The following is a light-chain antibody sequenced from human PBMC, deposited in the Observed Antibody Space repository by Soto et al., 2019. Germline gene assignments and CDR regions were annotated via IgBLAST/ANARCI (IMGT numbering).Light chain of an antibody. CDR2: DND. CDR1: TSNIGNNY. V-gene: IGLV1-51*01. J-gene: IGLJ3*02. Sequence: QSVLTQSPSASGTPGQRVSISCSGSTSNIGNNYVSWYQHLPGTAPKLLIYDNDKRPSGIPDRFSGSKSGTSATLGITGLQTGDEAEYYCGTWDTSLSAGVFGGGTKLTVL. CDR3: GTWDTSLSAGV.